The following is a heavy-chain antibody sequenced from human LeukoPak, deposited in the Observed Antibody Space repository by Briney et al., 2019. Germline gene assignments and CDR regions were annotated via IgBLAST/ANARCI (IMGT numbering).Heavy chain of an antibody. CDR3: AKDMIQLSGYYQGDFDY. J-gene: IGHJ4*02. CDR2: ISWNSGSI. V-gene: IGHV3-9*01. D-gene: IGHD3-22*01. Sequence: GGSLRLSCAASGFTFSSYAMSWVRHAPGKGLEWVSGISWNSGSIGYADSVKGRFTISRDNAKNSLYLQMNSLRAEDTALYYCAKDMIQLSGYYQGDFDYWGQGTLVTVSS. CDR1: GFTFSSYA.